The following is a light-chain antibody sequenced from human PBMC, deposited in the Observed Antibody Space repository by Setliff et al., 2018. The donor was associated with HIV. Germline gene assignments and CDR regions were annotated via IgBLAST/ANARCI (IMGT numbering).Light chain of an antibody. CDR2: QAS. Sequence: ALTQPASVSGSPGQSITISCTGTSGDVGRYNLVSWYQQQPGKPLKLMIYQASKRPSGVSNRFSGSKSGNTASLTISGLQAEDEADYYCCSNTGSNTYVFGTGTRSPS. CDR3: CSNTGSNTYV. V-gene: IGLV2-23*01. CDR1: SGDVGRYNL. J-gene: IGLJ1*01.